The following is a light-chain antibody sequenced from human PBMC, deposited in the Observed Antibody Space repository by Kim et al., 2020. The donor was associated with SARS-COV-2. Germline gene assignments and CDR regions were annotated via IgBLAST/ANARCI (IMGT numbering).Light chain of an antibody. V-gene: IGLV3-9*01. CDR3: QVWDSSLVV. J-gene: IGLJ2*01. CDR1: NIGSKN. Sequence: SYELTQPLSVSMALGQTARITCGGNNIGSKNVHWYQQKPGQAPVLVIYRDSNRPSGIPERFSGSNSGNTATLTISRAQAGDEADYYCQVWDSSLVVFGGGTQLTVL. CDR2: RDS.